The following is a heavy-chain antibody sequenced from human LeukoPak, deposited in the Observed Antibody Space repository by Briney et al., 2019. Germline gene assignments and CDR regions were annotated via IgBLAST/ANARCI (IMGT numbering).Heavy chain of an antibody. CDR1: GGSIRSNY. D-gene: IGHD1-14*01. V-gene: IGHV4-59*01. J-gene: IGHJ4*02. Sequence: PSETLFLTCTVSGGSIRSNYWGWIRQPPGKGLEFIGHIYYTGSTNYNPSLRSRVTISLDTSKNQFSLNLNSVTSADTAVYYCARAEPSRPFDYWGQGTLVTVSS. CDR3: ARAEPSRPFDY. CDR2: IYYTGST.